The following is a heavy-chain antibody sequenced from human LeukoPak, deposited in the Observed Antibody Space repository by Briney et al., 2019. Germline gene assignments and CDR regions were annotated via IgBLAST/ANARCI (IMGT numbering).Heavy chain of an antibody. CDR3: ARVYVPYYYYMDV. Sequence: ASVKVSCKASGGTFSSYAISWVRQAPGQGLEWMGGIIPIFGTANYAQKFQGRVTITADKSTSTAYMELSSLRSEDTAVYYCARVYVPYYYYMDVWGKGTTVTVSS. CDR1: GGTFSSYA. J-gene: IGHJ6*03. D-gene: IGHD2-2*02. V-gene: IGHV1-69*06. CDR2: IIPIFGTA.